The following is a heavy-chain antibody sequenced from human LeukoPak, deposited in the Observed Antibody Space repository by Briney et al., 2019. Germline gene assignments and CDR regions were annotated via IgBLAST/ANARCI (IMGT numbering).Heavy chain of an antibody. D-gene: IGHD6-6*01. Sequence: KPGGSLRLSCAASGFTFSDYYMSWIRQAPGKGLEWVSYISSSSTYTNYADSVKGRFTISRDNAKNSLYLQMNSLRAEDTAVYYCARAVEQLFAAFDIWGQGTMVTVSS. CDR1: GFTFSDYY. CDR3: ARAVEQLFAAFDI. V-gene: IGHV3-11*03. J-gene: IGHJ3*02. CDR2: ISSSSTYT.